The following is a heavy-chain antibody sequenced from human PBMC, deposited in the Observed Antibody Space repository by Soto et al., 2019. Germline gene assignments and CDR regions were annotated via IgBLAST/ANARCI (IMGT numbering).Heavy chain of an antibody. Sequence: QVQLVESGGGVVQPGRSLRLSCAASGFTFSSYGMHWVRQAPGKGLEWVALISYDGSDKYYADSVKGRFTISRDNSKNTLSMQMNSLRVEDTAVYYCGAGKYFSGYWGQGTLVTVSS. CDR3: GAGKYFSGY. J-gene: IGHJ4*02. D-gene: IGHD6-13*01. CDR1: GFTFSSYG. CDR2: ISYDGSDK. V-gene: IGHV3-30*03.